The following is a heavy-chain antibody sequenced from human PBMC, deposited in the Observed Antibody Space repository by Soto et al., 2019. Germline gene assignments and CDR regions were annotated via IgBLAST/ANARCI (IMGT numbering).Heavy chain of an antibody. Sequence: PGESLKISCNGSGYSFTIYWIGWVRQMPGKGLEWMGIIYPGDSDTRYSPSFQGQVTISADKSISTAYLQWSSLKASDTAMYYCARGLTALYYYYGMDVWGQGTTVTVSS. D-gene: IGHD3-16*01. CDR2: IYPGDSDT. CDR1: GYSFTIYW. CDR3: ARGLTALYYYYGMDV. V-gene: IGHV5-51*01. J-gene: IGHJ6*02.